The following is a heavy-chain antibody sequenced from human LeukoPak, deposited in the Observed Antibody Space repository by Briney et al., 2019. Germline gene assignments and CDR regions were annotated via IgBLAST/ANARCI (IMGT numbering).Heavy chain of an antibody. D-gene: IGHD3-16*02. CDR3: IREGVYSPDPTSYHRLPFDI. Sequence: SVKVSCKASGDNFSSYVITWVRQAPGQGLEWMGRIIPTLDVANFAQKFKGRVTITADKSTNTAHLELSSLRSEDTAVYYCIREGVYSPDPTSYHRLPFDIWGKGTVVLVSS. CDR1: GDNFSSYV. J-gene: IGHJ3*02. CDR2: IIPTLDVA. V-gene: IGHV1-69*04.